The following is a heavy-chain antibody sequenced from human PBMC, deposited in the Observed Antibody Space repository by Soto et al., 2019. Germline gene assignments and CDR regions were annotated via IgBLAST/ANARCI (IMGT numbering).Heavy chain of an antibody. Sequence: QVHLQESGPDLVRPSETLSLTCSFFSGSISSDNWWSWVRQTPGKGLEWIGEIYHSGNTNYNPSLKSRVTISVDKSKNQFSLKVTSVTAADTALYYCARLSASSKLRGVVINWGQGTLVTVSS. CDR3: ARLSASSKLRGVVIN. CDR2: IYHSGNT. CDR1: SGSISSDNW. J-gene: IGHJ4*02. V-gene: IGHV4-4*02. D-gene: IGHD3-10*01.